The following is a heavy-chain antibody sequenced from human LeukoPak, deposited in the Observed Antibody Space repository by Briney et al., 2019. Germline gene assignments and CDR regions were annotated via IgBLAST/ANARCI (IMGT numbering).Heavy chain of an antibody. CDR2: ISGGGGST. CDR3: AKDHPNDYGDYSPENWFDP. CDR1: GFTFTSYS. Sequence: GGSLRLSCAASGFTFTSYSMNWVRQAPGKGLEWVSTISGGGGSTYYADSVKGRFTISRDNSKNTLYLQMNSLRAEGTAVYYCAKDHPNDYGDYSPENWFDPWGQGTLVTVSS. J-gene: IGHJ5*02. D-gene: IGHD4-17*01. V-gene: IGHV3-23*01.